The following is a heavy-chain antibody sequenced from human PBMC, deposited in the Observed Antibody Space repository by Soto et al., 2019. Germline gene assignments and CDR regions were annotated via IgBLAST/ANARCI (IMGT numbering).Heavy chain of an antibody. V-gene: IGHV4-4*07. Sequence: SETLSLTCTVSGDSFSNYYCNWVRKSAGKGLEWIGRIYPTVSTTYNPTLKSRLTMSVDTSKNQLSLRLTSMTAADTAVYYCATGRSEVVPGAMDTWGQGTLVTVSS. J-gene: IGHJ5*02. CDR1: GDSFSNYY. D-gene: IGHD2-2*01. CDR3: ATGRSEVVPGAMDT. CDR2: IYPTVST.